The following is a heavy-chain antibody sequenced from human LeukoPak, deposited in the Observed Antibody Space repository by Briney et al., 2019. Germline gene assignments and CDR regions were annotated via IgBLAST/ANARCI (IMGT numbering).Heavy chain of an antibody. V-gene: IGHV1-46*01. D-gene: IGHD6-19*01. CDR3: ASGGYSSGWNGRAFDI. CDR1: GYTFTSYG. CDR2: INPSGGST. J-gene: IGHJ3*02. Sequence: GASVKVSCKASGYTFTSYGISWVRQAPGQGLEWMGLINPSGGSTSYAQKFQGRVTMTRDTSTSTVYMELSSLRSEDTAVYYCASGGYSSGWNGRAFDIWGQGTMVTVSS.